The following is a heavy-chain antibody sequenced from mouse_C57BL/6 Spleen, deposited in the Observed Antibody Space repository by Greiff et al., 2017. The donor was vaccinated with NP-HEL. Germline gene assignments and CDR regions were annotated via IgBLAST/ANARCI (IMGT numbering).Heavy chain of an antibody. V-gene: IGHV5-17*01. CDR1: GFTFSDYG. J-gene: IGHJ1*03. CDR3: ARNIYYYGSSYWYFDV. D-gene: IGHD1-1*01. CDR2: ISSGSSTI. Sequence: VQLVESGGGLVKPGGSLKLSCAASGFTFSDYGMHWVRQAPEKGLEWVAYISSGSSTIYYADTVKGRFTISRDNAKNTLFLQMTSLRSEDTAMYYCARNIYYYGSSYWYFDVWGTGTTVTVSS.